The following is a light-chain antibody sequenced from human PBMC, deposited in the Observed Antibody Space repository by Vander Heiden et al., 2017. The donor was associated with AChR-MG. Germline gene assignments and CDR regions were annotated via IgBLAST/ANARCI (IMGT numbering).Light chain of an antibody. Sequence: SYDLTQPPSVSVSPGQTASITCSGDKLGDKYASWYQQKPGQSPVLVIYQDTKRPSGIPERFSGSNSGNTATLTISGTQAMDEADYYCQAWDSSTAVFGTGTKV. CDR2: QDT. CDR1: KLGDKY. J-gene: IGLJ1*01. V-gene: IGLV3-1*01. CDR3: QAWDSSTAV.